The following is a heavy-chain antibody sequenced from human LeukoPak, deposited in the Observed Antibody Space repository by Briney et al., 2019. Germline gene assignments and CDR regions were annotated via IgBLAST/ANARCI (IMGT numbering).Heavy chain of an antibody. J-gene: IGHJ4*02. CDR3: ARVEGYCSSTSCYGRQGHFDY. D-gene: IGHD2-2*01. V-gene: IGHV1-69*17. CDR1: GGTFSSYA. Sequence: SVKVSCKASGGTFSSYAISWVRQAPGQGLEWMGGIIPIFGIANYAQKFQGRVTITADKSTSTAYMELSSLRSEDTAVYYCARVEGYCSSTSCYGRQGHFDYWGQGTLVTVSS. CDR2: IIPIFGIA.